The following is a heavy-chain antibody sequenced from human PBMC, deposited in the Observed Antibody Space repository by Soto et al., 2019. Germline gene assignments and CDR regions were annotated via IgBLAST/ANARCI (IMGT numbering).Heavy chain of an antibody. Sequence: QVQLQESGPGLVKPSQTLALNCTVSGVAISSRDYCWSWSRQHQGTALESIGYIYYSGSSYYNPSLRSRVTLAVDTSKNQFSLKLNSVSAADPAVYYGARGGYYSYYGMDVWGQGTTVTVSS. CDR3: ARGGYYSYYGMDV. J-gene: IGHJ6*02. CDR2: IYYSGSS. V-gene: IGHV4-31*03. D-gene: IGHD3-16*01. CDR1: GVAISSRDYC.